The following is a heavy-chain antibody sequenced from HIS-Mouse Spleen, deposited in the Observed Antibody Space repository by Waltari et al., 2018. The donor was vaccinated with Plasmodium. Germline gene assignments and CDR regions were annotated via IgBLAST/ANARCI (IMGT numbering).Heavy chain of an antibody. J-gene: IGHJ2*01. CDR2: IKQDGSEK. CDR1: GFTFSRYW. CDR3: ASSWYWYFDL. Sequence: EVQLVESGGGLVQPGGSLRLSCAASGFTFSRYWMSWVRQAPGKGLKWVANIKQDGSEKYYVDSVKGRFTISRDNAKNSLYLQMNSLRAEDTAVYYCASSWYWYFDLWGRGTLVTVSS. V-gene: IGHV3-7*01. D-gene: IGHD6-13*01.